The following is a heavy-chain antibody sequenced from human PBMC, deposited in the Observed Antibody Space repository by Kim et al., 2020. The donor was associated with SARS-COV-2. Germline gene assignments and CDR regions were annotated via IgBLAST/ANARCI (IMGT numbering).Heavy chain of an antibody. Sequence: NHHRSLRCRVTISVDTAKDQFSLKVSFVTAADTAVYYCARGPIPSGHSDYWGQGILVTVSS. J-gene: IGHJ4*02. V-gene: IGHV4-34*13. CDR3: ARGPIPSGHSDY. D-gene: IGHD3-22*01.